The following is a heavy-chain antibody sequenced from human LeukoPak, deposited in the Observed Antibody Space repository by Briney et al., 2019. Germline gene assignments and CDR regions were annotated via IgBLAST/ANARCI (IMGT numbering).Heavy chain of an antibody. D-gene: IGHD4-17*01. Sequence: ASVKLSCKASGYTFTGYYMHWVRHAPGQGLEWMGWINPNSGGTNYAQKFQGRVTMTRDTSISTAYMELSRLRSDDTALYYCARSDTVTNADYCGQGTLVTVYS. CDR2: INPNSGGT. J-gene: IGHJ4*02. CDR1: GYTFTGYY. V-gene: IGHV1-2*02. CDR3: ARSDTVTNADY.